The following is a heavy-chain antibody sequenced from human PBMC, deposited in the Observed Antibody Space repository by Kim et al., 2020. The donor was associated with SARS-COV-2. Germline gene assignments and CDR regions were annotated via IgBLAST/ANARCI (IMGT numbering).Heavy chain of an antibody. CDR3: AVEESVGGTFRY. Sequence: SQTLSLTCAISGDRFSSHTGAWNWIRQSPSRGLEWLGKTYYRSKWYYDYAPSVESRITINSDTSKNQFSLQLSSVTPEDTAFYYCAVEESVGGTFRYWGQGALVTVSS. CDR1: GDRFSSHTGA. CDR2: TYYRSKWYY. J-gene: IGHJ4*02. V-gene: IGHV6-1*01. D-gene: IGHD3-16*01.